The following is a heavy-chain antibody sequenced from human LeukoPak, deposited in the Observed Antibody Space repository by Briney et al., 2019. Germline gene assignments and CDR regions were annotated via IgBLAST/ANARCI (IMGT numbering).Heavy chain of an antibody. V-gene: IGHV1-8*01. Sequence: GASVKVSCKASGYTFTSYNINWVRQATGQGVEWMGWMNPNSGNTGYAQKFQGRVTMTRNTSISTAYMELSSLRSEDTAVYYCVRGRGEVGLMVYAIRGNWFDPWGQGTPVTVSS. D-gene: IGHD2-8*01. J-gene: IGHJ5*02. CDR2: MNPNSGNT. CDR3: VRGRGEVGLMVYAIRGNWFDP. CDR1: GYTFTSYN.